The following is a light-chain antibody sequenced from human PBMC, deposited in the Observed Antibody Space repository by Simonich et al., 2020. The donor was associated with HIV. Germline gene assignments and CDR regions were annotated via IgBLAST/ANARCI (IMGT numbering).Light chain of an antibody. J-gene: IGKJ1*01. CDR1: QSVLYSSNNKNY. Sequence: DIVMTQSPDSLAVSLGERATINCKSSQSVLYSSNNKNYLAWYQQKPGHAPNLLIYWASTRESGVPDRFSGNGSGTDFTLTISSLQAEDVAVYYCQQYYITPQTFGQGTKVEIK. CDR3: QQYYITPQT. V-gene: IGKV4-1*01. CDR2: WAS.